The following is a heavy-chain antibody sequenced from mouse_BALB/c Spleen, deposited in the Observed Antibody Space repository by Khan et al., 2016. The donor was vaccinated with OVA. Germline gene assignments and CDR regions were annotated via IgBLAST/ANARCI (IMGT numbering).Heavy chain of an antibody. CDR1: GYTFSSYW. Sequence: QVQLQQSGADLMKPGASVKISCKAIGYTFSSYWREWVKQRPGHGLEWMGDILPGSLSTNYNEKFKGKATFTADTYSNTADMKLSSLTSEDSAVDHCAGGGYGGFAYLGQGTLVTVSA. CDR3: AGGGYGGFAY. J-gene: IGHJ3*01. CDR2: ILPGSLST. D-gene: IGHD2-2*01. V-gene: IGHV1-9*01.